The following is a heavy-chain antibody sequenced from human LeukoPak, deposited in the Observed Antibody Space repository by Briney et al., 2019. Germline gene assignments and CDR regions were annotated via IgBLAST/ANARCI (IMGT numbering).Heavy chain of an antibody. J-gene: IGHJ4*02. V-gene: IGHV3-7*04. D-gene: IGHD6-19*01. CDR1: GFTFSSYG. CDR3: ARVPWTAVAD. Sequence: GGSLRLSCAASGFTFSSYGMHWVRQAPGKGLELVANIKQDGGEKHYVDSVKGRFTISRDNAKNSLYLQMNSLRAEDTAVYYCARVPWTAVADWGQGTLVTVSS. CDR2: IKQDGGEK.